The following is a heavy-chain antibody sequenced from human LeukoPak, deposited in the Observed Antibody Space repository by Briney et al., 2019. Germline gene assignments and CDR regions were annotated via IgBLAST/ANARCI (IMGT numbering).Heavy chain of an antibody. CDR2: ISPDGNSK. CDR1: GFTFSTYG. CDR3: AKALFPGPRDAFDI. Sequence: PGGSLRLSCIISGFTFSTYGMHWVRQVPGKGLEWVAVISPDGNSKYYVDSVKGRFTISRDNSKNTLYVQMNSLRTEDTAVYYCAKALFPGPRDAFDIWGQGTMVTVSS. D-gene: IGHD2-8*02. V-gene: IGHV3-30*18. J-gene: IGHJ3*02.